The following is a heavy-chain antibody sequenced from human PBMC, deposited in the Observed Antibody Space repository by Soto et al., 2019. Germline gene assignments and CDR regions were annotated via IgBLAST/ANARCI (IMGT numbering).Heavy chain of an antibody. CDR1: RGSMRNYF. CDR3: AAGEASSRNLAPYYLDF. J-gene: IGHJ4*02. CDR2: IHYSGTT. Sequence: SETLSLTCTVSRGSMRNYFWTWIRQPPGKGLEWIGYIHYSGTTSFFPSYNPSLRSRVTISEDTSKNQFSLKLLSVTTADTAVYFCAAGEASSRNLAPYYLDFWGQGTLVTVSS. V-gene: IGHV4-59*01. D-gene: IGHD6-13*01.